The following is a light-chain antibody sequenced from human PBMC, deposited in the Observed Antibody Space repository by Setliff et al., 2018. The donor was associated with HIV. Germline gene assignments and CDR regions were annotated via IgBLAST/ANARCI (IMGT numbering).Light chain of an antibody. CDR2: QAT. V-gene: IGLV2-23*01. J-gene: IGLJ1*01. Sequence: LAQPASVSGSPGQSITISCTGTSSDIGRYNLVSWYQQYPGKAPKLMIYQATKRPSGVSNRFSGSKSGSTASLTISGLQAEDEADYYCCSNTGSNTYVFGSGTKVTVL. CDR3: CSNTGSNTYV. CDR1: SSDIGRYNL.